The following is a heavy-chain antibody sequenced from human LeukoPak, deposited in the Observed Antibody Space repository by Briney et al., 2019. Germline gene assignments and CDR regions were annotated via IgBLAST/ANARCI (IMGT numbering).Heavy chain of an antibody. CDR2: IWFDGCDE. V-gene: IGHV3-30*02. J-gene: IGHJ6*03. CDR1: GSTFSSFG. CDR3: AKRDHDGSGSGYYYMDV. Sequence: PGGSLRLSCAASGSTFSSFGMHWVRQAPGKGLEWVAFIWFDGCDEHYADSVKGRFTTSRDNSKNTLYLQMNSLGAEDTAVYFCAKRDHDGSGSGYYYMDVWGKGTTVTVSS. D-gene: IGHD3-10*01.